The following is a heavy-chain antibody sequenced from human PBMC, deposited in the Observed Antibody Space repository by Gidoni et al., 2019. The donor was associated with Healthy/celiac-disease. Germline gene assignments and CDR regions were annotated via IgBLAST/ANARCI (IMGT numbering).Heavy chain of an antibody. CDR3: ASIPPHTVVRDY. CDR1: GFPFSSYW. CDR2: INSDGSST. V-gene: IGHV3-74*01. Sequence: EVQLVESGGGLFQPGGSLRLPWAASGFPFSSYWMHWVRQAPGKGLVWVSRINSDGSSTSYADSVKGRFTISRDNAKNTLYLQMNSLRAEDTAVYYCASIPPHTVVRDYWGQGTLVTVSS. D-gene: IGHD2-15*01. J-gene: IGHJ4*02.